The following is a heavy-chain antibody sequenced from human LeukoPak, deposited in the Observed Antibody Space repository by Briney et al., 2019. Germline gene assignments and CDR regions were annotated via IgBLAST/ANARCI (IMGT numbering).Heavy chain of an antibody. CDR2: ISWNSGSI. J-gene: IGHJ4*02. CDR3: ARGGYYDSSGYLRFDY. CDR1: GFTFDDYA. V-gene: IGHV3-9*01. Sequence: GGSLRLSCAASGFTFDDYAMHWVRQAPGKGLEWVSGISWNSGSIGYADSVKGRFTISRDNAKNSLYLQMNSLRAEDTALYYCARGGYYDSSGYLRFDYWGQGTLVTVSS. D-gene: IGHD3-22*01.